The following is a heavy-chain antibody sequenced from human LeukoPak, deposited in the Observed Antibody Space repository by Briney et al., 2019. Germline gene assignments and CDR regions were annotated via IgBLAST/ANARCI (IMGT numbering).Heavy chain of an antibody. CDR3: ARDKDKNLLLWFGELRGPYDY. CDR2: IIPIFGTA. D-gene: IGHD3-10*01. J-gene: IGHJ4*02. Sequence: SVKVSCKASGGTFSSYAISWVRQAPGQGLEWMGGIIPIFGTANYAQKFQGRVTMTRDTSTSTVYMELSSLRSEDTAVYYCARDKDKNLLLWFGELRGPYDYWGQGTLVTVSS. CDR1: GGTFSSYA. V-gene: IGHV1-69*05.